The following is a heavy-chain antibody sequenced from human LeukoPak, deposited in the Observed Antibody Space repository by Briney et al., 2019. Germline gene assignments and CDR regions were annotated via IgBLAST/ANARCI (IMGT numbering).Heavy chain of an antibody. CDR2: LSGRGDST. J-gene: IGHJ4*02. CDR1: GFSFNTNA. CDR3: EKDQTVAGTYDS. D-gene: IGHD6-19*01. Sequence: GGSLRLSCVASGFSFNTNAMTWVRQAPGKGLEWVSTLSGRGDSTFYADSVKGRFTISRDKSENTLHLQMNSLRAEDTVIYYCEKDQTVAGTYDSWGRGTLVIVSS. V-gene: IGHV3-23*01.